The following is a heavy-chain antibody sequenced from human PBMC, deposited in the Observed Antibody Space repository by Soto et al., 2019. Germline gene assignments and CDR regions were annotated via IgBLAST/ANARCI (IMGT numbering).Heavy chain of an antibody. V-gene: IGHV1-69*01. Sequence: QVQLVQSGAEVKKPGSSVKVSCKASGGTFSSYAISWVRQAPGQGLEWVGGIIAIFGTANYAQKFQGRVTITADEYTSTAYMELRSLRSEDTAVYYCARGYSSGWYPYYYYGMDVWGQGTTVTVSS. CDR2: IIAIFGTA. CDR1: GGTFSSYA. CDR3: ARGYSSGWYPYYYYGMDV. D-gene: IGHD6-19*01. J-gene: IGHJ6*02.